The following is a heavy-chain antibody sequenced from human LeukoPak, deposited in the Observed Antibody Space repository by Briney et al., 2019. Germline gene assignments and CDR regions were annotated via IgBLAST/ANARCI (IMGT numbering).Heavy chain of an antibody. Sequence: GGSLRLSCAASGFTFSSYEMNWVRQAQGKGLEWVSYISSSGSTIYYADSVKGRFTISRDNAKNSLYLQMNSLRAEDTAVYYCARPTTVTTGYFDYWGQGTLVTVSS. CDR1: GFTFSSYE. D-gene: IGHD4-17*01. CDR2: ISSSGSTI. CDR3: ARPTTVTTGYFDY. V-gene: IGHV3-48*03. J-gene: IGHJ4*02.